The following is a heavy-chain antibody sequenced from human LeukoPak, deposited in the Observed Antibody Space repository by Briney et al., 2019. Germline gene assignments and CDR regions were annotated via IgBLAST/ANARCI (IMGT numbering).Heavy chain of an antibody. D-gene: IGHD6-13*01. CDR1: GFTVSSNY. Sequence: PGGSLRLSCAASGFTVSSNYMSWVRQAPGKGLEWVSVIYSGGSTYYADPVKGRFTISRDNSKNTLYLQMNSLRAEDTAVYYCARDRSVAAAGAFDIWGQGTMVTVSS. V-gene: IGHV3-66*01. J-gene: IGHJ3*02. CDR2: IYSGGST. CDR3: ARDRSVAAAGAFDI.